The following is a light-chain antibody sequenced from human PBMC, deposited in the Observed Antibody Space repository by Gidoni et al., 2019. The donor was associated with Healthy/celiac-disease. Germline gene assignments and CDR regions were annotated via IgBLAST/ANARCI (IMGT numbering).Light chain of an antibody. Sequence: DIVMPQSPDYLALSLGERATINCKSSQSVLYRSNNKNYLAWYQQKPGQPPKLLIYWASTRESGVPDRFSGSGSGTDFTLTISSLQAEDVAVYYCQQYYSTPFTFGPGTKVDIK. CDR1: QSVLYRSNNKNY. V-gene: IGKV4-1*01. CDR3: QQYYSTPFT. J-gene: IGKJ3*01. CDR2: WAS.